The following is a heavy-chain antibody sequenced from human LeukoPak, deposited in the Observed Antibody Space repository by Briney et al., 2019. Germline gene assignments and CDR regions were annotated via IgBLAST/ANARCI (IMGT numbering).Heavy chain of an antibody. J-gene: IGHJ6*03. CDR1: GFTFSSYA. V-gene: IGHV3-64*01. CDR2: ISSNGGST. Sequence: GGSLRLSCAASGFTFSSYAIHWVRQAPGKGLEYVSAISSNGGSTYYANSVKGRFTISRDNSKNTLYLQMNSLRAEDTAVYYCAKTREYYYYYYMDVWGKGTTVTVSS. D-gene: IGHD2-2*01. CDR3: AKTREYYYYYYMDV.